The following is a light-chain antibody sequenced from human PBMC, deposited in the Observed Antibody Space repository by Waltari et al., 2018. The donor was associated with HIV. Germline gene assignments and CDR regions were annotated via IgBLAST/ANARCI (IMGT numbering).Light chain of an antibody. CDR1: QSISSW. J-gene: IGKJ1*01. CDR2: KAS. Sequence: DIQMTQSPSTLSASVGDRVTIPCRASQSISSWLAWYQQKPGKAPKLLIYKASSLESGVPSRFSGSGSGTEFTLTISSLQPDDFATYHCQQYDSFPWTFGQGTKVEVK. CDR3: QQYDSFPWT. V-gene: IGKV1-5*03.